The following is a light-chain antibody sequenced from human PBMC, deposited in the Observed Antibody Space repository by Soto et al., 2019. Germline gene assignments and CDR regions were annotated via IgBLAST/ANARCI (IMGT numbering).Light chain of an antibody. V-gene: IGLV2-14*01. CDR3: SSKSPDF. J-gene: IGLJ1*01. CDR2: EVS. CDR1: SSGIRDYNY. Sequence: QSVLTQPASVSGSPGQSITISCTGTSSGIRDYNYVAWYQQLPGNAPKLIMYEVSNRPSGISNRFSGSKSGNTASLTISGLQAEDEADYYCSSKSPDFFGTGTKVTVL.